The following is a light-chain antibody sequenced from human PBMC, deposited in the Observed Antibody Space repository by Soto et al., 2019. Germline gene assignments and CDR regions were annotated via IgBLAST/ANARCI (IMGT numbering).Light chain of an antibody. CDR2: GAS. CDR1: QSVSSNF. CDR3: QHYDSFRT. V-gene: IGKV3-20*01. J-gene: IGKJ1*01. Sequence: EIVLTQSPGTLSLSPGERATLSCRASQSVSSNFLAWYQQKPGQAPRLLIYGASKRATGIPDRFSGSGSGTDFTLTISRLEPEDFAVYYCQHYDSFRTFGQGTKVDIK.